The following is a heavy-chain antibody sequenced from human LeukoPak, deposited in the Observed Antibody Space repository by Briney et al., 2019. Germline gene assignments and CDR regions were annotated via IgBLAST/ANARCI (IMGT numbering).Heavy chain of an antibody. CDR2: FSWNSGSI. CDR3: AKSPHYGFWSGYFQH. V-gene: IGHV3-9*01. D-gene: IGHD3-3*01. J-gene: IGHJ1*01. CDR1: GFTFDDYA. Sequence: GRSLRLSCAASGFTFDDYAMHWVRQAPGKGLEWVSGFSWNSGSIGYADSVKGRFTISRDNAKNSLYLQMNSLRAEDTALYYCAKSPHYGFWSGYFQHWGQGTLVTVSS.